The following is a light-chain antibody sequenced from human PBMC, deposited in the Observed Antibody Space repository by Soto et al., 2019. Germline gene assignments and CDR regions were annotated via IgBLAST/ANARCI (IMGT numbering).Light chain of an antibody. V-gene: IGKV3-20*01. CDR2: GAS. CDR1: QSVSSSY. CDR3: QQSVT. J-gene: IGKJ1*01. Sequence: EIVLTQSPGTLSLSPGERATLSCRASQSVSSSYLACYQQKPGQAPRLLIYGASSRATGIPDRFSGSGSGTDFTLTISRLEPEDFAVYYCQQSVTFGQGTKVEIK.